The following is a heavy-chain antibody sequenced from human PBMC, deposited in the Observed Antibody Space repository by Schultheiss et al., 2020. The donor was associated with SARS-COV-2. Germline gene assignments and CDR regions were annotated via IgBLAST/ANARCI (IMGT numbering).Heavy chain of an antibody. Sequence: GGSLRLSCAGSGFTFSSYVMTWVRQAPGKGLEWVGRIKSKTDGGTTDYAAPVKGRFTISRDDSKNTLYLQMNSLKTEDTAVYYCTKTYYDFWSGYYSFDYWGQGTLVTVSS. V-gene: IGHV3-15*01. CDR2: IKSKTDGGTT. J-gene: IGHJ4*02. CDR1: GFTFSSYV. D-gene: IGHD3-3*01. CDR3: TKTYYDFWSGYYSFDY.